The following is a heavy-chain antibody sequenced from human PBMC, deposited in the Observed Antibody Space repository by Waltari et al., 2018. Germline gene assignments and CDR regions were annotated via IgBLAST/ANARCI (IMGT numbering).Heavy chain of an antibody. D-gene: IGHD3-3*01. CDR3: ARALFYDFWSGYPKGLDY. CDR2: MNPNSGNT. Sequence: QVQLVQSGAEVKKPGASVKVSCKASGYTFTSYDINWVRQATGQGLEWMGWMNPNSGNTGYAQKFQGRVTMTRNTSISTAYMELSSLRSEDTAVYYCARALFYDFWSGYPKGLDYWGQGTLVTVSS. CDR1: GYTFTSYD. V-gene: IGHV1-8*01. J-gene: IGHJ4*02.